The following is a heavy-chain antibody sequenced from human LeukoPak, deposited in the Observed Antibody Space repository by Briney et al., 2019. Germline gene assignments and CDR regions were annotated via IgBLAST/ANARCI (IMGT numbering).Heavy chain of an antibody. CDR1: GFTFSSYA. V-gene: IGHV3-48*02. D-gene: IGHD3-16*01. CDR2: ISSTGNTI. CDR3: TRAQQWGDY. Sequence: GGSLRLSCAASGFTFSSYAMSWVRQAPGKGLEWVSYISSTGNTIYYADSVKGRFTISRDNAKNSLYLQMNSLKDDDTAVYYCTRAQQWGDYWGQGTLVTVSS. J-gene: IGHJ4*02.